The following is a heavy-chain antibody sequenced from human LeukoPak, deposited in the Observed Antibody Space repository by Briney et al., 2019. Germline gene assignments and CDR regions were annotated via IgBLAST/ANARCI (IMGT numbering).Heavy chain of an antibody. J-gene: IGHJ6*03. CDR3: ARVGSDSSGYHYYYYYMDV. D-gene: IGHD3-22*01. V-gene: IGHV4-61*05. CDR1: GGSISSSSYY. CDR2: FSYIGKT. Sequence: PSETLSLTCTVSGGSISSSSYYWGWIRQPPGKGLEWIGYFSYIGKTNYNPSLKSRVTISVDMSKNQFSLKLSSVTAADTAVYYCARVGSDSSGYHYYYYYMDVWGKGTTVTISS.